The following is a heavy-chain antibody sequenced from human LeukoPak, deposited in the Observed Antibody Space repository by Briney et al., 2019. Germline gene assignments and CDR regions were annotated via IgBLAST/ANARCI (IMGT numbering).Heavy chain of an antibody. CDR1: GYTFTSYD. J-gene: IGHJ4*02. Sequence: GASVKVSSKASGYTFTSYDINWVRQATGQGLEWMGWMNPNSGNTGYAQKFQGRVTITRNTSISTAYMELSSLRSEDTAVYYCARGQDGSYYGYFDYWGQGTLVTVSS. CDR3: ARGQDGSYYGYFDY. CDR2: MNPNSGNT. D-gene: IGHD1-26*01. V-gene: IGHV1-8*03.